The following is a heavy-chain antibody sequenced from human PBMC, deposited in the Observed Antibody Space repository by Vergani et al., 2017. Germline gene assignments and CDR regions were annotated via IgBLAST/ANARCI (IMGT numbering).Heavy chain of an antibody. Sequence: QVQLVQSGAEVKKPGASVKVSCKASGYTFTGYYMHWVRQAPGQGLEWMGWINPNSGGTNYAQKFQGRVTMTRDTSISTAYMALSRLRSDDTAVYYCASHGRTGVVPAAMVWFDPWGQGTLVTVSS. CDR1: GYTFTGYY. CDR3: ASHGRTGVVPAAMVWFDP. V-gene: IGHV1-2*02. CDR2: INPNSGGT. J-gene: IGHJ5*02. D-gene: IGHD2-2*01.